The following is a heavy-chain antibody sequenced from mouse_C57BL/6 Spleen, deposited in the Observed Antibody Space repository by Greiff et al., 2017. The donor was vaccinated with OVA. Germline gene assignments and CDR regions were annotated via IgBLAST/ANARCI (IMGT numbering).Heavy chain of an antibody. CDR2: ISSGSSTI. Sequence: EVKLMESGGGLVKPGGSLKLSCAASGFTFSDYGMHWVRQAPEKGLEWVAYISSGSSTIYYADTVKGRFTISRDNAKNTLFLQMTSLGSEDTAMYYCARNGFAYWGQGTLVTVSA. J-gene: IGHJ3*01. CDR1: GFTFSDYG. CDR3: ARNGFAY. V-gene: IGHV5-17*01.